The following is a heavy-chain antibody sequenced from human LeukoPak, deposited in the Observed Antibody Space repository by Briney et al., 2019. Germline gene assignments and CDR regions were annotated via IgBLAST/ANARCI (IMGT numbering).Heavy chain of an antibody. CDR3: ARGRVDTATYYFDY. Sequence: SETLSLTCTVSGGSISSYYWSWIRQPAGKGLEWIGRIYTSGSTNYNPSLKSRVTLSVDTSKNQFSLKLSSVTAADTSVYYCARGRVDTATYYFDYWGQGTLVTVSS. V-gene: IGHV4-4*07. CDR2: IYTSGST. D-gene: IGHD5-18*01. CDR1: GGSISSYY. J-gene: IGHJ4*02.